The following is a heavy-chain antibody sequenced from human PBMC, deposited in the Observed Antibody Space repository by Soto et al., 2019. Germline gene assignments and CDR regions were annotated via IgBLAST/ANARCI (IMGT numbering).Heavy chain of an antibody. Sequence: ASVKVSCKASGYTFTGYYMHWVRQAPGQGLEWMGWINPNSGGTNYAQKFQGRVTMTRDTSISTAYMELSRLRSDDTAVYYCASITIFGVVIYGMDVWGQGTTVTVSS. J-gene: IGHJ6*02. CDR1: GYTFTGYY. CDR2: INPNSGGT. V-gene: IGHV1-2*02. D-gene: IGHD3-3*01. CDR3: ASITIFGVVIYGMDV.